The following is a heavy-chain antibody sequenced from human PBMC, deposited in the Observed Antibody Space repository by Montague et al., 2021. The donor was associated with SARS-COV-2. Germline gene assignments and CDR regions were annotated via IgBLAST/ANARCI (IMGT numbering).Heavy chain of an antibody. J-gene: IGHJ4*02. CDR2: LSYDGDNK. Sequence: SLRLSCAAAGFTFSSYAMHWVRQAPGKGLEWVAGLSYDGDNKYYADSMKGRLTISRDNSKNTLYLQMNSLRAEDAAVYYCARDWGEVGSGWYTGLDYWGQGTLVTGSS. V-gene: IGHV3-30*04. CDR1: GFTFSSYA. CDR3: ARDWGEVGSGWYTGLDY. D-gene: IGHD6-19*01.